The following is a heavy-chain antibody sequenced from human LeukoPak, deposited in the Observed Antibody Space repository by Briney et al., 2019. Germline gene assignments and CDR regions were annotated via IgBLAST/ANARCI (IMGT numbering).Heavy chain of an antibody. V-gene: IGHV3-21*01. D-gene: IGHD3-10*01. CDR3: ARDGWFGESFDY. J-gene: IGHJ4*02. Sequence: GGSLRLSCAASGFTFSSYSMNWVRQAPGKGLEWVSSISSSSSYIYYADSVKGRFTISRDDAKNSLYLQMNRLRAEDTAVYYCARDGWFGESFDYWGQGTLVTVSS. CDR2: ISSSSSYI. CDR1: GFTFSSYS.